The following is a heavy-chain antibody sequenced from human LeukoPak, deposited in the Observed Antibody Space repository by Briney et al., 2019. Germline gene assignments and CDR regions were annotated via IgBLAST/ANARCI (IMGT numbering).Heavy chain of an antibody. V-gene: IGHV3-9*03. D-gene: IGHD3-16*01. CDR3: AQVQLGY. J-gene: IGHJ4*02. CDR2: ISWNSGSI. CDR1: GFTFDDYA. Sequence: SLRLSCAASGFTFDDYAMHWVRHAPGKGLEWVSGISWNSGSIGYADSVKGRFTISRDNAKNSLYLQMNSLRAEDMALYYCAQVQLGYWGQGTLVTVSS.